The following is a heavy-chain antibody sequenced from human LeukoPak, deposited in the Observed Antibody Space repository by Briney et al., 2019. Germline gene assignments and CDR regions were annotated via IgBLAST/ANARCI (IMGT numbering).Heavy chain of an antibody. CDR1: GGTFSSYA. J-gene: IGHJ4*02. CDR2: IIPILGIA. V-gene: IGHV1-69*04. Sequence: SVKVSCKASGGTFSSYAISWVRQAPGQGLEWMGRIIPILGIANYAQKFQGRVTITADKSTSTAYMELSSLRSEDTAVYYCASRGTRDFWGGCLDYWGQGTLVTVSS. D-gene: IGHD3-3*01. CDR3: ASRGTRDFWGGCLDY.